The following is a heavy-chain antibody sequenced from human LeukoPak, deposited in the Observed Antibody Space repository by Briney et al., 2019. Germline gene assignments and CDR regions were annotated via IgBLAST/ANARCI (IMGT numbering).Heavy chain of an antibody. J-gene: IGHJ4*02. D-gene: IGHD1-14*01. CDR1: GLTFSTSG. CDR2: IGPTGSDR. CDR3: ATETNGRHYDY. V-gene: IGHV3-21*06. Sequence: GGSLRLSCIASGLTFSTSGFNWVRQAPGKGLEWVASIGPTGSDRYHADSIKGRFTISRDNANNFLYLQMNSLRAEDTAVYYCATETNGRHYDYWGQGTLLTVSS.